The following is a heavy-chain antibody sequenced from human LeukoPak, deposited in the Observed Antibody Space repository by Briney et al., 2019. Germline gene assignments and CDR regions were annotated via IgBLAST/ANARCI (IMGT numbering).Heavy chain of an antibody. CDR3: AADRGGVTYCGGDCLSH. CDR2: IVVGSGNT. V-gene: IGHV1-58*02. J-gene: IGHJ1*01. CDR1: GFTFSSSA. D-gene: IGHD2-21*02. Sequence: SVKVSCKASGFTFSSSAMQWVRQARGQRREWIGCIVVGSGNTNYAQKFQERVTITRDMSTSTAYMELSSLRSEDTAVYYCAADRGGVTYCGGDCLSHWGQGTLVTVSS.